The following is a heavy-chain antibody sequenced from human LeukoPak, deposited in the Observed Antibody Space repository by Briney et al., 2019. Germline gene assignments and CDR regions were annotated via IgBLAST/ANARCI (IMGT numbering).Heavy chain of an antibody. Sequence: SETLSLTCAVSGGSISSGGYSWSWIRQPPGKGLEWIGYIYHSGSTYYNPSLKSRVTISVDTSKNQFSLKLSSVTAADTAVYYCARNLQKRIAVAGDDAFDIWGQGTMVTVSS. CDR1: GGSISSGGYS. V-gene: IGHV4-30-2*01. J-gene: IGHJ3*02. CDR3: ARNLQKRIAVAGDDAFDI. CDR2: IYHSGST. D-gene: IGHD6-19*01.